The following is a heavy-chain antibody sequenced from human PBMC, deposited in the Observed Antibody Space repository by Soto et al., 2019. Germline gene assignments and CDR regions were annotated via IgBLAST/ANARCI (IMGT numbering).Heavy chain of an antibody. D-gene: IGHD3-22*01. Sequence: GGSLRLSCSASGFTFSSYAMHWVRQAPGKGLEYVSAISSNGGSTYYADSVKGRFTISRDNSKNTLYLQMSSLRAEDAAVYYCVKVGYCYDSSGYYYYCMDVWGKGTTVTVSS. CDR1: GFTFSSYA. J-gene: IGHJ6*03. V-gene: IGHV3-64D*09. CDR3: VKVGYCYDSSGYYYYCMDV. CDR2: ISSNGGST.